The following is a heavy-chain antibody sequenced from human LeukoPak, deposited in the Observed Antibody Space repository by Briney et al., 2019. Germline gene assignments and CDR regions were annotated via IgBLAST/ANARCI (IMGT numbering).Heavy chain of an antibody. Sequence: PGGCLRLSSAPSGFSLSRYSMNWVRQVQGRVLEWVASINNSNKNIYYTAPMKGPFTLSTDNAKNPLYLQMHSLRAPDTAVYYCASGFRGSGWFPDRMDGRGPGTPVTLSS. CDR1: GFSLSRYS. D-gene: IGHD6-19*01. CDR2: INNSNKNI. V-gene: IGHV3-21*04. J-gene: IGHJ6*02. CDR3: ASGFRGSGWFPDRMDG.